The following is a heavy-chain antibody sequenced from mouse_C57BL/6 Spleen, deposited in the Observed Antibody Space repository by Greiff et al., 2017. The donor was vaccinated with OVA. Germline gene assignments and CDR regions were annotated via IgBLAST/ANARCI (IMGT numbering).Heavy chain of an antibody. J-gene: IGHJ2*01. D-gene: IGHD2-2*01. V-gene: IGHV1-69*01. CDR1: GYTFTSYW. CDR3: ARDHGYDRGFDY. Sequence: QVQLQQSGAELVMPGASVKLSCKASGYTFTSYWMHWVKQRPGQGLEWIGEIDPSDSYTNYNQKFKGKSTLTVDKSSSTAYMQLSSLTSEDSAVYYCARDHGYDRGFDYWGQGTTLTVSS. CDR2: IDPSDSYT.